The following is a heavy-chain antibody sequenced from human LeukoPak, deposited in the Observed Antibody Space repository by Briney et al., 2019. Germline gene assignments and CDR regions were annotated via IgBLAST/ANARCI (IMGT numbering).Heavy chain of an antibody. V-gene: IGHV1-69*13. CDR3: ASRYCSTDSCRSSTYYYYGMDV. CDR2: IITMFGSP. CDR1: GGTISSYA. D-gene: IGHD2-2*01. Sequence: ASVKVSCKASGGTISSYAISWLRQAPGQGLEWMGGIITMFGSPSYPQKFQDRLTITADESTSTACMELSSLRFEDTAVYYCASRYCSTDSCRSSTYYYYGMDVWGQGTTVTVPS. J-gene: IGHJ6*02.